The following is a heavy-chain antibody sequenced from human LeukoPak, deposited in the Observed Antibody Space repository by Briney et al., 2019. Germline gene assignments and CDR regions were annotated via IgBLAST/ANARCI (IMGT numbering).Heavy chain of an antibody. J-gene: IGHJ3*02. CDR1: GFTFSSYA. D-gene: IGHD2-2*01. CDR2: ISGSGGST. V-gene: IGHV3-23*01. Sequence: GGSLRLSCAASGFTFSSYAMSWVRQAPGKGLEWVLAISGSGGSTYYADSVKGRFTISRDNSKNTLYLQMNSLRAEDTAVYYCAKDNIVVVPAAQDDAFDIWGQGTMVTVSS. CDR3: AKDNIVVVPAAQDDAFDI.